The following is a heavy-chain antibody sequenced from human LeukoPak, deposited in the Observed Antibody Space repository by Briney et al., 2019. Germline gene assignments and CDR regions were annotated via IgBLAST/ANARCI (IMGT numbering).Heavy chain of an antibody. J-gene: IGHJ6*02. CDR2: ISYDGSNK. V-gene: IGHV3-30*18. CDR1: GFTFSSYG. D-gene: IGHD2-2*02. Sequence: GGSLRLSCAASGFTFSSYGMHWVRQAPGKGLEWVAVISYDGSNKYYADSVKGRFTISRDNSKNTLYLQMNSLRAEDMAVYYCAKDAGQYQLLYHGMDVWGQGTTVTVSS. CDR3: AKDAGQYQLLYHGMDV.